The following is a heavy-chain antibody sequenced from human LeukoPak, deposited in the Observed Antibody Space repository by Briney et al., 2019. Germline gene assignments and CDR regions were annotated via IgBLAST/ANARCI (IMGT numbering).Heavy chain of an antibody. J-gene: IGHJ4*02. CDR2: IYYSGST. V-gene: IGHV4-59*08. CDR3: ARHVSPSLRDRNYDILTGPKPLYYFDY. Sequence: SETLSLTCNVSGGSISNYYWSWIRQPPGKGLEWIGYIYYSGSTNYNPSLKSRVTISVDTSKNQFSLKLSSVTAADTAVYYCARHVSPSLRDRNYDILTGPKPLYYFDYWGQGTLVTVSS. CDR1: GGSISNYY. D-gene: IGHD3-9*01.